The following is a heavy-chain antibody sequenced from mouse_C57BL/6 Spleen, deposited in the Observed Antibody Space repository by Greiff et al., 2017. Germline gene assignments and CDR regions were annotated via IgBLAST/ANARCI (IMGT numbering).Heavy chain of an antibody. CDR3: ARDPNV. CDR2: IDTSDSYT. Sequence: VQLKQSGAELVMPGASVKLSCKASGYTFTSYWMEWLKQRPGQGLEWIGEIDTSDSYTNYNHKFKGKDTLTVDKSSSTAYMQLISLTSEDSAVYYCARDPNVWGTETTVTVSS. V-gene: IGHV1-69*01. CDR1: GYTFTSYW. J-gene: IGHJ1*03.